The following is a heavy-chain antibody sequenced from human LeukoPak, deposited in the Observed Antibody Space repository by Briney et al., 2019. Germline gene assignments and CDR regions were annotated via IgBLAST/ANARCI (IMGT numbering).Heavy chain of an antibody. D-gene: IGHD3-10*01. J-gene: IGHJ6*02. CDR1: GFTFSSYA. V-gene: IGHV3-64*01. Sequence: GGSLGLSCAASGFTFSSYAMHWVRQAPGKGLEYVSAISSNGGSTYYANSVKGRFTISRDNSKNTLYLQMGSLRAEDMAVYYCARENYYGPGDVWGQGTTVTVSS. CDR2: ISSNGGST. CDR3: ARENYYGPGDV.